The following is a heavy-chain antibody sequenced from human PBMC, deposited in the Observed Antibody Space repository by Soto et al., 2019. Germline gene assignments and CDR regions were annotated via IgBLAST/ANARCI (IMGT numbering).Heavy chain of an antibody. CDR3: ARSQGSSTSLEIYYYYYGMDV. CDR1: GYPFTSYD. D-gene: IGHD2-2*01. J-gene: IGHJ6*02. CDR2: MNPNSGNT. Sequence: ASAKVSCKASGYPFTSYDINWVRQATGQGLEWMGWMNPNSGNTGYAQKFQGRVTIAADESTSTAYMELSSLRSEDTAVYYCARSQGSSTSLEIYYYYYGMDVWGQGTTVTVSS. V-gene: IGHV1-8*01.